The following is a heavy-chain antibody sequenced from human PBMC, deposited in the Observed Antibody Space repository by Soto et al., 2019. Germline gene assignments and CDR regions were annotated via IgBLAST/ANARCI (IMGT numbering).Heavy chain of an antibody. CDR1: GVSMSSSNYY. V-gene: IGHV4-39*01. CDR2: IYYSGST. CDR3: GNFHY. J-gene: IGHJ4*02. Sequence: SETLSLTCTVSGVSMSSSNYYWGWIRQPPGEGRECIGSIYYSGSTYYNPSLKRRVTISVHTSKKQLSLNLSSVTAADTAVYYCGNFHYWRKATLVSVSS.